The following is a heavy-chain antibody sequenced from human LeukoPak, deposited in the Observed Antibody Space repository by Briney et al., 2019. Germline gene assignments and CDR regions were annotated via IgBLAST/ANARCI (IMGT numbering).Heavy chain of an antibody. CDR2: INNDGGGT. CDR1: GFTFSNYW. V-gene: IGHV3-74*01. J-gene: IGHJ4*02. D-gene: IGHD3-3*01. CDR3: TRDFWSY. Sequence: GGSLRLSCTASGFTFSNYWIHWVRQPPGKGLVWVSRINNDGGGTIYADSVRGRFTISRDNAKNTLYLQMNSLGAEDTAVYYCTRDFWSYWGQGTLVIVSS.